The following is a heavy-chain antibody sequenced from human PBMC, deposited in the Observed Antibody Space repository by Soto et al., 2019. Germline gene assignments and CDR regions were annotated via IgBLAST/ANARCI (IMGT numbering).Heavy chain of an antibody. CDR3: ATSRYGSGMDYFDY. V-gene: IGHV4-59*08. Sequence: PSETLSLTCTVSGGSISSYYWSWIRQPPGKGLEWIGYIYYSGSTNYNPSLKSRVTISVDTSKNQFSLKLSSVTAADTAVYYCATSRYGSGMDYFDYWGQGTLVTVSS. CDR2: IYYSGST. D-gene: IGHD3-10*01. CDR1: GGSISSYY. J-gene: IGHJ4*02.